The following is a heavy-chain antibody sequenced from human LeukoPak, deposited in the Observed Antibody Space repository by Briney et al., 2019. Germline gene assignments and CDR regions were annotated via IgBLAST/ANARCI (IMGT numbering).Heavy chain of an antibody. CDR2: IYYSGST. Sequence: PSETLSLTCTVSGGSISSYYWSWIRQPPGKGLEWIGYIYYSGSTNYNPSLKSRVTISVDTSKNQFSLKLSSVTAADTAVYYCAGQTARSGYSYGYFDYWGQGTLVTVSS. J-gene: IGHJ4*02. CDR3: AGQTARSGYSYGYFDY. V-gene: IGHV4-59*01. CDR1: GGSISSYY. D-gene: IGHD5-18*01.